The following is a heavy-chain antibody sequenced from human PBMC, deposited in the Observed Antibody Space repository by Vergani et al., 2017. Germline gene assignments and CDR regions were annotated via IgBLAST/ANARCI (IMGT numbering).Heavy chain of an antibody. J-gene: IGHJ4*02. Sequence: QVQLQQWGAGVVKPSGTLSLTCAVFGESFSSFYWSWIRQPPGKGLEWIGEICYTEDTKYSPSLKSRVTVSVDESRNLFSLRLNSVTAADTAVYYCATIGYRRWGYYFDYWGQGILVTVSS. CDR1: GESFSSFY. D-gene: IGHD2-2*02. CDR3: ATIGYRRWGYYFDY. V-gene: IGHV4-34*02. CDR2: ICYTEDT.